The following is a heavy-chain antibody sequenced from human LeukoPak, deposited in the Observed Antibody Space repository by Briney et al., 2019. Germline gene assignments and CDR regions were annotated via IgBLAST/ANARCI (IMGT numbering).Heavy chain of an antibody. CDR2: INHSGST. CDR1: GGSISNYY. V-gene: IGHV4-34*01. CDR3: ARGLNYDYVWGSYGPNYFDY. D-gene: IGHD3-16*01. Sequence: SETLSLTCTVSGGSISNYYWSWIRQPPGKGLEWIGEINHSGSTNYNPSLKSRVTISVDTSKNQFSLKLSSVTAADTAVYYCARGLNYDYVWGSYGPNYFDYWGQGTLVTVSS. J-gene: IGHJ4*02.